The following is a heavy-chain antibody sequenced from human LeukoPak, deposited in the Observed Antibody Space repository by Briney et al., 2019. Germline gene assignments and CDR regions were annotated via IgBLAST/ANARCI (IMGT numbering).Heavy chain of an antibody. CDR1: GGSISSNNW. V-gene: IGHV4-4*02. CDR2: IYHSGSP. CDR3: ARVNINNWHSCDY. J-gene: IGHJ4*02. D-gene: IGHD1-1*01. Sequence: PSETLSLTCAVSGGSISSNNWWGWVRQPPGKGLEWIGEIYHSGSPNYNPSLKSRVTISVDKSRNHFSLNLSTVTAADTAVYYCARVNINNWHSCDYWGQGTLVTVSS.